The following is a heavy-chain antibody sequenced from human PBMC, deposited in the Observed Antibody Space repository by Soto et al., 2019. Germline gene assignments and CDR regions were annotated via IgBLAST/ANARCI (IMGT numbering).Heavy chain of an antibody. CDR2: IYHSGST. CDR1: GDSISSSSYH. V-gene: IGHV4-39*01. Sequence: HLQLQESGPGLVKPSESLSLTCTVSGDSISSSSYHWGWIRQPPGKGLEWIGSIYHSGSTYLNPSLKSPVTISVDTSKIQFSPKLTSVTAADTAVYYCAREYDSSGYSGWFDPWGQGTLVTVSS. J-gene: IGHJ5*02. D-gene: IGHD3-22*01. CDR3: AREYDSSGYSGWFDP.